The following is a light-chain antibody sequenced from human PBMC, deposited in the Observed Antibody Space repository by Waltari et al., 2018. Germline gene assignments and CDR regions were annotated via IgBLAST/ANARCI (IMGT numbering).Light chain of an antibody. J-gene: IGKJ1*01. V-gene: IGKV4-1*01. CDR1: QSLLYTSNNKNY. CDR2: WAS. Sequence: DVVMTQSPDSLAVSLGERATINCKSSQSLLYTSNNKNYLAWYQQKPGQPPKILIYWASIRESGGADRCSGGGSGTDFTLTSSGLQAEDEASYFCLQYLHTPRTFGQGTKVEIK. CDR3: LQYLHTPRT.